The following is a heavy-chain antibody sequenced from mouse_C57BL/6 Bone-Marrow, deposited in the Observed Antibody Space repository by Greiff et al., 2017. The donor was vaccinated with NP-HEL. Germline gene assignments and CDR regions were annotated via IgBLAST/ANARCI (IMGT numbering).Heavy chain of an antibody. Sequence: VHVKQSGAELVRPGASVKLSCTASGFNIKDDYMHWVKQRPEQGLEWIGWIDPENGDTEYASKFQGKATITADTSSNTAYLQLSSLTSEDTAVYYCTTRGYPWFAYWGQGTLVTVSA. CDR1: GFNIKDDY. D-gene: IGHD2-2*01. CDR2: IDPENGDT. V-gene: IGHV14-4*01. CDR3: TTRGYPWFAY. J-gene: IGHJ3*01.